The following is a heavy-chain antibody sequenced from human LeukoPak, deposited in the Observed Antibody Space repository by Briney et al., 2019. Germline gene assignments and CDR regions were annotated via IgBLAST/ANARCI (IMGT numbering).Heavy chain of an antibody. CDR3: ARGDGYNSYYFDY. CDR1: GFTFSSYG. D-gene: IGHD5-24*01. Sequence: PGGSLRLSCAASGFTFSSYGMHWVRQAPGKGLEWVSYISTGGSTIYYADSVKGRFTISRDNAKNSLYLQMNSLRAEETAVYYCARGDGYNSYYFDYWGQGTLVTVSS. V-gene: IGHV3-48*04. CDR2: ISTGGSTI. J-gene: IGHJ4*02.